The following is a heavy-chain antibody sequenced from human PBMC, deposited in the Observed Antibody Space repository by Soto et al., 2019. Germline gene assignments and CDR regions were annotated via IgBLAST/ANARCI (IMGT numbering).Heavy chain of an antibody. CDR2: IGTAGDT. Sequence: RGSLLFSCESSVFTFSVFDMAGVRQPTGKGLEWVSTIGTAGDTYYAVSVKGRFTISRDNAKNSLSLQMNSLRAGDTAVYFCARGQEVGPHFFDSWGQGTQVTGSS. V-gene: IGHV3-13*01. J-gene: IGHJ4*02. D-gene: IGHD3-3*02. CDR1: VFTFSVFD. CDR3: ARGQEVGPHFFDS.